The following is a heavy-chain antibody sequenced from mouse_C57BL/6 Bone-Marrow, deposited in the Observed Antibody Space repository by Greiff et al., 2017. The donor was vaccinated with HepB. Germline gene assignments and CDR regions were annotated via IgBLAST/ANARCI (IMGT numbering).Heavy chain of an antibody. Sequence: EVKLVESGGGLVKPGGSLKLSCAASGFTFSSYTMSWVRQTPEKRLEWVATISGGGGNTYYPDSVKGRFTISRDNAKNTLYLQMSSLRSEDTALYYCARQNTTVVATTPYFDVWGTGTTVTVSS. J-gene: IGHJ1*03. CDR2: ISGGGGNT. CDR1: GFTFSSYT. V-gene: IGHV5-9*01. D-gene: IGHD1-1*01. CDR3: ARQNTTVVATTPYFDV.